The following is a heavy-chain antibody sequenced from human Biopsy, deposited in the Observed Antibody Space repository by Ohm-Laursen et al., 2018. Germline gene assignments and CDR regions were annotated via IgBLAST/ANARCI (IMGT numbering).Heavy chain of an antibody. J-gene: IGHJ2*01. V-gene: IGHV4-59*01. D-gene: IGHD3-22*01. CDR3: ARDRGYYSDRTVPGYFDL. Sequence: PGTLSLTWTVSGDSISSYYWSWIRQPPGKGLQWIGYVYYTGGTDYNPSLQSRVTISVDTSKNHFSLRLRSVTPADTAIYYCARDRGYYSDRTVPGYFDLWGRGTLVTVSS. CDR1: GDSISSYY. CDR2: VYYTGGT.